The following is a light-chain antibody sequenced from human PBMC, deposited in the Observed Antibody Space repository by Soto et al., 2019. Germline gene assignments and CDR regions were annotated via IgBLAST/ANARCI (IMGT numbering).Light chain of an antibody. J-gene: IGLJ2*01. CDR1: SSDVGGFTY. Sequence: QSALAQPASVSGSPGQSITISCTGTSSDVGGFTYVSWYRQHPGKAPKLMIYEVNHRPSGVSNRFSGSKSGNTASLTISGLQAEDEATYYCNSYTTSSPVVFGGGTKLTVL. V-gene: IGLV2-14*01. CDR2: EVN. CDR3: NSYTTSSPVV.